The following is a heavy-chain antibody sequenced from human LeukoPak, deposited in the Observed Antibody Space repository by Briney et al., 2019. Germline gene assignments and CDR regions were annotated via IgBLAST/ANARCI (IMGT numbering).Heavy chain of an antibody. V-gene: IGHV3-33*01. Sequence: PGGSLRLSCAASGFTFSIYGMHWVRQAPGKGLEWVAVIGYDGSNEYYADSVKGRFIIFRDNSKTTLYLQMNSLRAEDTAVYYCASLYCSSTSCYNRGAFDIWGQGTMVTVSS. CDR2: IGYDGSNE. CDR3: ASLYCSSTSCYNRGAFDI. D-gene: IGHD2-2*02. CDR1: GFTFSIYG. J-gene: IGHJ3*02.